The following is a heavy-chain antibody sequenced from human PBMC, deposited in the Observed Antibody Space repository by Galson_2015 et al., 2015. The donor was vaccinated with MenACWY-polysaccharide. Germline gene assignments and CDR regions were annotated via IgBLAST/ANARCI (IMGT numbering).Heavy chain of an antibody. D-gene: IGHD2-21*01. CDR2: MNPNSGNT. CDR3: ARIIARKYTFADS. Sequence: SVKVSCKASGYKLTSYDINWVRQATGQGLEWMGWMNPNSGNTGYAQKFQGRVTMTSNSAITTAYMELSSLRSEDTAVYYCARIIARKYTFADSWGQGTLVTVSS. J-gene: IGHJ4*02. V-gene: IGHV1-8*01. CDR1: GYKLTSYD.